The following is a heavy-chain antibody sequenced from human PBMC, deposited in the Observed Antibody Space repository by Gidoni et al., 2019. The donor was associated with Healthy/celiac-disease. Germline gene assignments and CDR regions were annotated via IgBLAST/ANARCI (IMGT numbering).Heavy chain of an antibody. J-gene: IGHJ6*02. CDR1: GFTVSSNY. V-gene: IGHV3-53*04. D-gene: IGHD3-9*01. Sequence: EVQLVESGGGLVQPGGSLRLSCAASGFTVSSNYMSWVRQAPGKGLEWVSGIYSGGSTYYADSVKGRFTISRHNSKNTLYLQMNSLRAEDTAVYYCAREEGDILTGYWFGGMDVWGQGTTVTVSS. CDR3: AREEGDILTGYWFGGMDV. CDR2: IYSGGST.